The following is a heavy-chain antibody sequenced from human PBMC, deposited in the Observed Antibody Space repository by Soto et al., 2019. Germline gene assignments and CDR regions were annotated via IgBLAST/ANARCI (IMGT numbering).Heavy chain of an antibody. CDR1: GFTFSNYA. CDR3: ARDPKYSSSWPTYYYYYYGMDV. CDR2: ISGTGGSA. J-gene: IGHJ6*02. D-gene: IGHD6-13*01. V-gene: IGHV3-23*01. Sequence: GGSLRLSCAASGFTFSNYAMSWVRQAPGKGLEWVSVISGTGGSAYYTDSVKGRFTVSRDNSKNTVFLQMNSLRAEDTAVYYCARDPKYSSSWPTYYYYYYGMDVWGQGTTVTVSS.